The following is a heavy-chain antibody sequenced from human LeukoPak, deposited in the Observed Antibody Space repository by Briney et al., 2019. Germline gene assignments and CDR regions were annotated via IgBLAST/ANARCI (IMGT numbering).Heavy chain of an antibody. J-gene: IGHJ4*02. D-gene: IGHD3-10*01. CDR2: IYISGST. CDR1: GGSISSYY. Sequence: SETLSPTCTVSGGSISSYYWSWIRQPAGTGLEWIGRIYISGSTDYNPSLQSRVTMSVDTSKNQFSLRLNSVTAADTAVYYCARASGSASFLYYFDYWGQGALVTVSS. V-gene: IGHV4-4*07. CDR3: ARASGSASFLYYFDY.